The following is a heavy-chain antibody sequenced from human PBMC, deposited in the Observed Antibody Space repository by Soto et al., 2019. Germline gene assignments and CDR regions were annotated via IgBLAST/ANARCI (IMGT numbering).Heavy chain of an antibody. CDR2: IDPSDTYT. CDR1: GYSFTSYW. J-gene: IGHJ6*02. D-gene: IGHD5-18*01. CDR3: ARTSMQSRGYTYGHGGMDV. Sequence: EVQLVPSGAEVKKPGESLRISCKGSGYSFTSYWINWVRQMPGKGLEWMGRIDPSDTYTNYSPSFQGLVTISADKSISTACLQWSSLKASDTAIYYCARTSMQSRGYTYGHGGMDVWGQGTTVTVSS. V-gene: IGHV5-10-1*01.